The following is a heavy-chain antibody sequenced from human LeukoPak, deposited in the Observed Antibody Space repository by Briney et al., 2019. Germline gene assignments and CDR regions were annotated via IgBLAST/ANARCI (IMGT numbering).Heavy chain of an antibody. CDR3: ARETTYYYGSGLDAFDI. J-gene: IGHJ3*02. D-gene: IGHD3-10*01. Sequence: PSETLSLTCTVSGGSVSSGSYYWSWIRQPPGKGLEWIGYIYYSGSTNYNPSLKSRVTISVDTSKNQFSLKLSSVTAADTAVYYCARETTYYYGSGLDAFDIWVQGTMVTVSS. CDR1: GGSVSSGSYY. CDR2: IYYSGST. V-gene: IGHV4-61*01.